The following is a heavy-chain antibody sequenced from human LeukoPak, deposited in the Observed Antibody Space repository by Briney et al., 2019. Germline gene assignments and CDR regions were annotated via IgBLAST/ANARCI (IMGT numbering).Heavy chain of an antibody. Sequence: GGSLRLSCAASGFTFDDYAMHCVRQAPGKGVEWVSGISWNSGSIGYADSVKGRFTISRDNAKNSLYLQMNSLRAEDTALYYCAKQSRINGDYYYYYGMDVWGQGTTVTVSS. J-gene: IGHJ6*02. CDR1: GFTFDDYA. CDR3: AKQSRINGDYYYYYGMDV. V-gene: IGHV3-9*01. D-gene: IGHD4-17*01. CDR2: ISWNSGSI.